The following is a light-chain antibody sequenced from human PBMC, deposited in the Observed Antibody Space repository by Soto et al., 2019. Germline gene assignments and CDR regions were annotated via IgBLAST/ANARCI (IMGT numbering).Light chain of an antibody. CDR2: GAA. V-gene: IGKV3-20*01. CDR3: QQYGGSPYT. J-gene: IGKJ2*01. CDR1: QSVSSDY. Sequence: ENVLTQSPGTLSLSPGERATLSCRASQSVSSDYLAWYQQKPGQAPRLLIYGAASRANGIPDRFSGSGSGTDFTLTISRLEPEDFAVYFCQQYGGSPYTFGQGTKLEIK.